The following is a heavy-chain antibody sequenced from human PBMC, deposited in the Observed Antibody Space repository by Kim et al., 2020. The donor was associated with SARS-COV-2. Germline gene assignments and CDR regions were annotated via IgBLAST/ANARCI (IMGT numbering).Heavy chain of an antibody. CDR2: IKQDGSEK. Sequence: GGSLRLSCAASGFTFSSYWMSWVRQAPGKGLEWVANIKQDGSEKYYVDSVKGRFTTSRDNAKNSLYLQMNSLRAEDTAVYYCARGGPYGDYDPIDYWGQGTLVTVSS. CDR3: ARGGPYGDYDPIDY. J-gene: IGHJ4*02. V-gene: IGHV3-7*03. CDR1: GFTFSSYW. D-gene: IGHD4-17*01.